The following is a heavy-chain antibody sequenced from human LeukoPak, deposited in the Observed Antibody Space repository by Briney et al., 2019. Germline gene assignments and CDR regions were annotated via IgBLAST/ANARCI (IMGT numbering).Heavy chain of an antibody. CDR1: GFTVSSNY. CDR3: ARERYGGPDAFDI. D-gene: IGHD4-23*01. CDR2: IYSGGST. V-gene: IGHV3-66*02. Sequence: GGSLRLSCAASGFTVSSNYMSWVRQAPGKGLEWVSVIYSGGSTYYADSVKGRFTISRDNSKNTLYLQMNSLRAEDTAVYYCARERYGGPDAFDIWGQGKMVTVSS. J-gene: IGHJ3*02.